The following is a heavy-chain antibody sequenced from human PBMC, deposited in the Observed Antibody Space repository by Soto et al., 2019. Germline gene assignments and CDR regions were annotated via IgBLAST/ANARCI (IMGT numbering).Heavy chain of an antibody. J-gene: IGHJ6*02. CDR2: SGGSDGKT. V-gene: IGHV3-23*01. CDR3: VKDWTGKTCPCLVV. CDR1: GFTFRNYA. D-gene: IGHD3-3*01. Sequence: GGSLRLSCAASGFTFRNYAMSWVRQAPGKGLEWVSASGGSDGKTYYADSVKGRFTISRDNSMNTLYLQMNSLRAEDTAIYYCVKDWTGKTCPCLVVWGQGTTVTVSS.